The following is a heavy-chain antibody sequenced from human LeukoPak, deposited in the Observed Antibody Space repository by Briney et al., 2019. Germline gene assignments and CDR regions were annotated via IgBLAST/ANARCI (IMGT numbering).Heavy chain of an antibody. CDR1: GFTVSSNY. CDR2: IYSGGST. D-gene: IGHD6-19*01. V-gene: IGHV3-53*01. CDR3: ARAQWLAVGYYFDY. Sequence: GGSLRLSCAASGFTVSSNYMSWVRQAPGKGLEWVSVIYSGGSTYYADSVKGRFTISRDNSKNTLYLQMNSLRAEDTAVYYCARAQWLAVGYYFDYWGQGTLVTVSS. J-gene: IGHJ4*02.